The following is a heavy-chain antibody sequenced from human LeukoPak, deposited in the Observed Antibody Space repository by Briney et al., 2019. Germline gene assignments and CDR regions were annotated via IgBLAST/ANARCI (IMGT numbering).Heavy chain of an antibody. V-gene: IGHV3-48*03. CDR3: ARGSWEAAAGIWFDP. Sequence: PGGSLRLSCAASGFTLSSYEMNWVRQAPGKGLEWVSYISSSGSTIYYADSVKGRFTISRDNAKNSLYLQMNSLRAEDTAVYYCARGSWEAAAGIWFDPWGQGTLVTVSS. CDR1: GFTLSSYE. CDR2: ISSSGSTI. D-gene: IGHD6-13*01. J-gene: IGHJ5*02.